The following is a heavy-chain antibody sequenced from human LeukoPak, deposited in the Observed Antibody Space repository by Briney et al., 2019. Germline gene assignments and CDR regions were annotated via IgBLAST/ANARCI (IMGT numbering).Heavy chain of an antibody. CDR3: ARDRSYGPYYYYGMDV. Sequence: ASVKVSCKASGYTFTSYYMHWVRQAPGQGLEWMGIINPSGGSTSYAQKFQGRVTMTRDTSTSTVYMELSSLRSEDTAVYYCARDRSYGPYYYYGMDVWGQGTTVAVSS. CDR1: GYTFTSYY. CDR2: INPSGGST. J-gene: IGHJ6*02. V-gene: IGHV1-46*01. D-gene: IGHD5-18*01.